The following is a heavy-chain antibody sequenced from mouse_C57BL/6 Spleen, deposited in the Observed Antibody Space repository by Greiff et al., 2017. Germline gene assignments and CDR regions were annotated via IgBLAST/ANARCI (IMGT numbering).Heavy chain of an antibody. Sequence: VQLQQTGPELVKPGASVKISCKASGYAFSSSWMNWVKQRPGKGLEWIGRLYPGDGDTNYNGKFKGKATLTADKSSSTAYMQLSSLTSEDSAVYYCARRLTTVVQDYFDDWGQGTTLTVSS. CDR2: LYPGDGDT. V-gene: IGHV1-82*01. CDR1: GYAFSSSW. CDR3: ARRLTTVVQDYFDD. J-gene: IGHJ2*01. D-gene: IGHD1-1*01.